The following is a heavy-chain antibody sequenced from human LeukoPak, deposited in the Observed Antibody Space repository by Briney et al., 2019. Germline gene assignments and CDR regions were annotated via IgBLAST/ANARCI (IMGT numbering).Heavy chain of an antibody. J-gene: IGHJ5*02. V-gene: IGHV3-23*01. D-gene: IGHD6-6*01. Sequence: GGSLRLSCAASGFTFSSYSMSWVRQPPGKGLGWVSAISGSGGTTYYADSVKGRFTISRDNSKSTLYVKMNSLRAEDTAVYYCAIVVAAPQGKIDPWGPGTLVTISS. CDR2: ISGSGGTT. CDR1: GFTFSSYS. CDR3: AIVVAAPQGKIDP.